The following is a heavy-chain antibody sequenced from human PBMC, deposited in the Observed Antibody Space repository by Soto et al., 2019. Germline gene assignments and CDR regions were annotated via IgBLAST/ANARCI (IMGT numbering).Heavy chain of an antibody. CDR1: GGTFSSYA. V-gene: IGHV1-69*13. CDR3: ARYSISHGWSSSDYCMDV. CDR2: IIPIFGTA. J-gene: IGHJ6*02. Sequence: SVKVSCKASGGTFSSYAISWVRQAPGQGLEWMGGIIPIFGTANYAQKFQGRVTITADESTSTAYMELSSLRSEDTAVYYCARYSISHGWSSSDYCMDVWGEGLTVTVS. D-gene: IGHD6-6*01.